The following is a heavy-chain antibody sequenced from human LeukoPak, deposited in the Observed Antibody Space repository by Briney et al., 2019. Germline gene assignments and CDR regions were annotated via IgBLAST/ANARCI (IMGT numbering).Heavy chain of an antibody. CDR3: ARESSGGDFDY. J-gene: IGHJ4*02. D-gene: IGHD6-25*01. Sequence: SETLSLTCTVPGGSISSYYWSWIRQPPGKGLEWIGYIYYSGSTNYNPSLKSRVTISVDTSKNQFSLKLSSVTAADTAVYYCARESSGGDFDYWGQGTLVTVSS. CDR2: IYYSGST. V-gene: IGHV4-59*12. CDR1: GGSISSYY.